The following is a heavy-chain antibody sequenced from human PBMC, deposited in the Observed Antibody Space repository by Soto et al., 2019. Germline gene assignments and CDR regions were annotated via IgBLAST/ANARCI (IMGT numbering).Heavy chain of an antibody. CDR3: ARALVIYSYFDY. V-gene: IGHV3-30-3*01. Sequence: GGSLRLSCAASGFTFSSYAMHWVRQAPGKGLEWVAVISYDGSNKYYADSVKGRFTISRDNSKNTLYLQMNSLRAEDTAVYYCARALVIYSYFDYWGQGTLVTVSS. D-gene: IGHD2-21*01. CDR2: ISYDGSNK. J-gene: IGHJ4*02. CDR1: GFTFSSYA.